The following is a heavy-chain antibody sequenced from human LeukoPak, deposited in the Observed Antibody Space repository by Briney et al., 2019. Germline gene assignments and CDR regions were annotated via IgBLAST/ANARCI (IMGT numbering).Heavy chain of an antibody. CDR2: INPKSGAT. Sequence: ASVKVSCKASGYTFIGNYIHWVRQPPGQGLEWMGWINPKSGATSSARKFQGRVTMTRDTSIGTAYMELSRLRSDDTAVYYCARGNVECIGDICYKRGNWFDPWGQGTLVTVSS. CDR3: ARGNVECIGDICYKRGNWFDP. V-gene: IGHV1-2*02. D-gene: IGHD2-8*02. J-gene: IGHJ5*02. CDR1: GYTFIGNY.